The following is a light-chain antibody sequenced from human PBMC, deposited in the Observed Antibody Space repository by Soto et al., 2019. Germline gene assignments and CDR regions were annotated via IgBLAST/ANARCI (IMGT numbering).Light chain of an antibody. CDR3: QQFSSYPLT. CDR1: QSVSSY. V-gene: IGKV3-20*01. Sequence: EVVLTQSPATLSLSPGERATLSSRASQSVSSYLAWYQQKPGQAPRLLIYDASSRATGIPDRFSGGGSGTDFTLTISRLEPEDFAVYYCQQFSSYPLTFGGGTKVDIK. CDR2: DAS. J-gene: IGKJ4*01.